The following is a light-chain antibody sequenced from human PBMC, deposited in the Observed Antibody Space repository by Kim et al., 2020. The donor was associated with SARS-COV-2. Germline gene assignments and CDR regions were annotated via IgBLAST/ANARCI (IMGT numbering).Light chain of an antibody. V-gene: IGKV3-20*01. CDR2: GAS. CDR3: QHCGSSPRT. CDR1: LSVSSSY. J-gene: IGKJ4*01. Sequence: SPGERATLSCRASLSVSSSYLAWYQQKPGQAPRLLIYGASSRATGIPDRFSGSGSGTDFTLTISRLEPEDFAVYYCQHCGSSPRTFGGGTKVDIK.